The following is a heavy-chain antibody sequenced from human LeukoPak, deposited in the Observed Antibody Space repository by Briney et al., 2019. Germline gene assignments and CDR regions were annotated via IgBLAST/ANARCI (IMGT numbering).Heavy chain of an antibody. D-gene: IGHD6-13*01. CDR3: ARDSFSSSWLTNYYYYGMDV. CDR2: ISSSSSYI. V-gene: IGHV3-21*01. J-gene: IGHJ6*02. Sequence: GGSLGLSCAASGFTFSSYSMNWVRQAPGKGLEWVSSISSSSSYIYYADSVKGRFTISRDNAKNSLYLQMNSLRAEDTAVYYCARDSFSSSWLTNYYYYGMDVWGQGTTVTVSS. CDR1: GFTFSSYS.